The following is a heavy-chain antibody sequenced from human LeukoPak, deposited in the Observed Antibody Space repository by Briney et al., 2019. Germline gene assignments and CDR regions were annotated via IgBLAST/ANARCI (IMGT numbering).Heavy chain of an antibody. J-gene: IGHJ3*02. V-gene: IGHV3-30*03. Sequence: PGGSLRLSCAASGFTFSSYGMHWVRQAPGKGLEWVAVISYDGSNKYYADSVKGRFTISRDNSKNTLYLQMNSLRAEDTAVYYCAREIDNCDILTGYRHRAFDIWGQGTMVTVSS. CDR1: GFTFSSYG. CDR2: ISYDGSNK. D-gene: IGHD3-9*01. CDR3: AREIDNCDILTGYRHRAFDI.